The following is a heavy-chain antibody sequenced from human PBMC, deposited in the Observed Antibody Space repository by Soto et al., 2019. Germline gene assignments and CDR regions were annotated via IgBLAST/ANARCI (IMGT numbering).Heavy chain of an antibody. CDR2: ISAYNGNT. V-gene: IGHV1-18*01. CDR1: GYTFTNYG. J-gene: IGHJ6*02. D-gene: IGHD3-16*01. CDR3: ARDGALGENYYDYGMDV. Sequence: QVQLVQSGAEVKKPGASVKVSCKASGYTFTNYGISWVRQAPGQGLEWMGWISAYNGNTNYAQKLQDRVTMTTDTSTSKAYMELRSLRSDDTAVYYGARDGALGENYYDYGMDVWGQGTTVTVSS.